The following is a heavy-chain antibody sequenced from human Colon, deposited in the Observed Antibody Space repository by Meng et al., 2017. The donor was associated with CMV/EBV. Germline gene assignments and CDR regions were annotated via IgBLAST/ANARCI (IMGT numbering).Heavy chain of an antibody. CDR1: GYSFTSYW. D-gene: IGHD5-18*01. V-gene: IGHV5-51*01. Sequence: GGSLRLSCKGSGYSFTSYWIGWVRQMPGKGLEWMGIIYPGDSDTRYSPSFQGQVTISADKSISAAYLQWSSLKASDTAMYYCARLAAMVFYYGMDVWGQGTTVTVSS. J-gene: IGHJ6*02. CDR3: ARLAAMVFYYGMDV. CDR2: IYPGDSDT.